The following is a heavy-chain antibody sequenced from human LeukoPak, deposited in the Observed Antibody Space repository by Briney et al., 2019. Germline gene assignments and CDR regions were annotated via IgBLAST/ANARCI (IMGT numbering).Heavy chain of an antibody. Sequence: PGGSLRPSCAASGLTSSSYSMSWVRPAPGKGLDWVSATSGRGGSTYYADSVKGRFTISRDNSKTTLYLQMNSLRAEDTPVYYCAKGPGLIVVVVAAADAFDIWGQGTMVTVSS. CDR2: TSGRGGST. J-gene: IGHJ3*02. CDR1: GLTSSSYS. CDR3: AKGPGLIVVVVAAADAFDI. D-gene: IGHD2-15*01. V-gene: IGHV3-23*01.